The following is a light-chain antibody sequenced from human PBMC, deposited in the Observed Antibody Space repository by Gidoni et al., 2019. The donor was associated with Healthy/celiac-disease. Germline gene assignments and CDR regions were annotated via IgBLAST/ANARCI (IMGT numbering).Light chain of an antibody. CDR2: AAS. V-gene: IGKV1-39*01. CDR3: QQSYSTPRT. J-gene: IGKJ1*01. Sequence: DIQMTQSPSSLSASVGDRVTITCRASQSISSYLNWYQQKPGKAPKLLIYAASSLQSGVPSRFSGSGSGKDFTLTISSLQPEAFATYYCQQSYSTPRTCGQGTKVEIK. CDR1: QSISSY.